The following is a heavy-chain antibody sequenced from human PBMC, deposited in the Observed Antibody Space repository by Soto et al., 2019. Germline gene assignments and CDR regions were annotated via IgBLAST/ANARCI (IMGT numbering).Heavy chain of an antibody. J-gene: IGHJ4*02. CDR1: GDTFNSYV. Sequence: QVQLVQSGPEVKKPGSSVKVSCKASGDTFNSYVITWVRQAPGQGLEWLGGIITAFGTTSYAQNFQDRLTIPADEAATTDHMELSSLTSDDTAMYYCTRSYGYTFGGSLDNWGQGTLVTVSS. CDR2: IITAFGTT. V-gene: IGHV1-69*01. D-gene: IGHD5-18*01. CDR3: TRSYGYTFGGSLDN.